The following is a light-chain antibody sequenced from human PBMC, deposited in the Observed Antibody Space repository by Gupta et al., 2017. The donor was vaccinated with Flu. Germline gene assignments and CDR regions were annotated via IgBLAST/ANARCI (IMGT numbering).Light chain of an antibody. CDR2: DDR. CDR1: RIESKG. Sequence: GRTDMICVGRDRIESKGMDWCQQKPCQAPVLIVYDDRDRNSEIPERFSGSNSENTATLTISRVEAGDEADYYSQGGYTIIDHVVFGGGTKLTVL. V-gene: IGLV3-21*03. CDR3: QGGYTIIDHVV. J-gene: IGLJ2*01.